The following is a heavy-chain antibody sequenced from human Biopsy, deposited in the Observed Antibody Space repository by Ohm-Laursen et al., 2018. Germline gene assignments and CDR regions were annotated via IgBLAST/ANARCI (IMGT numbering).Heavy chain of an antibody. J-gene: IGHJ2*01. CDR2: IKQDVSEI. CDR1: GFTFSNYW. D-gene: IGHD4-11*01. CDR3: ARDGKRWAYSTYFSWHFDL. V-gene: IGHV3-7*01. Sequence: SLRLSCAASGFTFSNYWMTWVRQAPGKGLEWVASIKQDVSEIYYADSLQGRFIISRDNPKNTVDLQMNSLRAEDTAVYFCARDGKRWAYSTYFSWHFDLWGRGTLVTVSS.